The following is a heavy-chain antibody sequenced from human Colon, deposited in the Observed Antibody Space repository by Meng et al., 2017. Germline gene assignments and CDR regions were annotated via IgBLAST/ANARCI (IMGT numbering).Heavy chain of an antibody. CDR1: GYTITSYG. CDR3: AGVHYGDYPFDY. Sequence: QVQLGQSGAAVEKPGDPVKVSCKASGYTITSYGNSWVRQAPEQGHEWMGWISAYNCNTNYDTKIQGRVIMTTDTSTSTDYMVMRSLVSDATAVYYCAGVHYGDYPFDYWGQGTLVTVSS. CDR2: ISAYNCNT. V-gene: IGHV1-18*01. D-gene: IGHD4-17*01. J-gene: IGHJ4*02.